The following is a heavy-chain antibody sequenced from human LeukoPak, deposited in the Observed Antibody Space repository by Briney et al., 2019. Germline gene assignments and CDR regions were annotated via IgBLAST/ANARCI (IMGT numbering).Heavy chain of an antibody. CDR2: ISRGGGST. Sequence: PGGSLRLSCVASGFTFSDYAMSWVRQAPGKGLEWVSGISRGGGSTYYADSVKGRFTISRDNSRNTLYLQMNSLRAEDTAVYYCAKKEGNLDWLDYWGQGTLVTVSS. V-gene: IGHV3-23*01. J-gene: IGHJ4*02. CDR3: AKKEGNLDWLDY. D-gene: IGHD3-9*01. CDR1: GFTFSDYA.